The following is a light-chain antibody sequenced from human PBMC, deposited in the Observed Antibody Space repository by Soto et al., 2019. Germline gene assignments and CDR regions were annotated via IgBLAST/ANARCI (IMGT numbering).Light chain of an antibody. CDR3: ETWDDSLNGPV. J-gene: IGLJ2*01. CDR2: NDQ. V-gene: IGLV1-44*01. CDR1: SSSIGSNS. Sequence: QSVLTQPPSASGTPGQRVTITCSGSSSSIGSNSVNWYQQFPGTTPKLLIPNDQQRPSGVPGRFSGSRSGTSASLAISGLQSEDEADYYCETWDDSLNGPVFGGGTKLTVL.